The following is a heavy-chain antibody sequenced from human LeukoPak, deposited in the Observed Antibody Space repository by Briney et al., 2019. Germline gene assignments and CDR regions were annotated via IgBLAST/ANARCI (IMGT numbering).Heavy chain of an antibody. CDR1: GFTFSTSG. CDR3: AKDWGI. J-gene: IGHJ4*02. D-gene: IGHD3-16*01. CDR2: ITGNGGKT. Sequence: PGGSLRLSCAGSGFTFSTSGMTWVRQAPGKGLEWVSGITGNGGKTYYADSVKGRFTISRDNSKNTLYLQVDSLRADDTAVYYCAKDWGIWGQGTLVTVSS. V-gene: IGHV3-23*01.